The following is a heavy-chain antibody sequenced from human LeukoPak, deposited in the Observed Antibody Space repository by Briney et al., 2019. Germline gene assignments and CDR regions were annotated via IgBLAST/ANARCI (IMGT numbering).Heavy chain of an antibody. J-gene: IGHJ4*02. V-gene: IGHV1-24*01. D-gene: IGHD3-22*01. CDR2: FDPEDGET. CDR1: GYTLTELS. Sequence: ASVKVSCKVSGYTLTELSMRWVRQAPGKGLEWMGGFDPEDGETIYAQKFQGRVTMTEDTSTDAAYMELSSLRSEDTAVYYCATRGDLSLHFDYWGQGTLVTVSS. CDR3: ATRGDLSLHFDY.